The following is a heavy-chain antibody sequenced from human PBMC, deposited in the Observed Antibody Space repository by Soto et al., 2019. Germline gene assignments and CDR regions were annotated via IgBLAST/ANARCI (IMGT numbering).Heavy chain of an antibody. Sequence: GGSLRLSCAASGFTFNSYAMIWVRQAPGKGLEWVSAISGSGGSTYYADSVKGRFTISRDNSKNTVYLQMNSLRAEDTAVYYCARVQCTGXSCFSSYYYYYGMDVWGQGTTVTVSS. CDR3: ARVQCTGXSCFSSYYYYYGMDV. J-gene: IGHJ6*02. D-gene: IGHD2-15*01. V-gene: IGHV3-23*01. CDR2: ISGSGGST. CDR1: GFTFNSYA.